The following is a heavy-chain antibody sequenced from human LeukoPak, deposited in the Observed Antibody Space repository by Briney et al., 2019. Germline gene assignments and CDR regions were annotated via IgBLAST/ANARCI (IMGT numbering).Heavy chain of an antibody. J-gene: IGHJ6*04. V-gene: IGHV3-7*01. CDR1: GFTFSSWW. CDR2: IKQDGSEK. CDR3: ARGHIGMDV. Sequence: GGSLRLSCAVSGFTFSSWWMTWVRQAPGKGLEWVANIKQDGSEKNYVDSVRGRFTISRDNAKNSLDLQMNRLRAEDTAVYYCARGHIGMDVWGKGTTVTVSS. D-gene: IGHD5-12*01.